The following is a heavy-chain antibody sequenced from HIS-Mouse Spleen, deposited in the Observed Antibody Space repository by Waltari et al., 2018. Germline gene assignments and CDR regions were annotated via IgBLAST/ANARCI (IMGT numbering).Heavy chain of an antibody. CDR1: GYTFTSYY. CDR2: LNPCGGST. Sequence: QVQLVQSGGEVKKPGASVKVSCKASGYTFTSYYMHWGRQAPGQGLEWMGRLNPCGGSTSDAQKFQGRVTMTRDTSTSTVYMELSSLRSEDTAVYYCARDRLGLDYWGQGTLVTVSS. J-gene: IGHJ4*02. V-gene: IGHV1-46*01. CDR3: ARDRLGLDY. D-gene: IGHD7-27*01.